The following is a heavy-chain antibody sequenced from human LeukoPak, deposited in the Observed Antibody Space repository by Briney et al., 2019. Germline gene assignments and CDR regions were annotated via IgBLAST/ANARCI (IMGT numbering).Heavy chain of an antibody. V-gene: IGHV1-2*02. CDR2: LNPNSGDT. Sequence: GASVKVSCKASGYTFSGYYMNWVRQAPGQGPEWMGWLNPNSGDTSYAQKFQGRVTMTRDTAISTAYMELSSLRSDDTAVYYCAQYSSGWYAQWGYWGQGTLVTVSS. J-gene: IGHJ4*02. CDR3: AQYSSGWYAQWGY. CDR1: GYTFSGYY. D-gene: IGHD6-19*01.